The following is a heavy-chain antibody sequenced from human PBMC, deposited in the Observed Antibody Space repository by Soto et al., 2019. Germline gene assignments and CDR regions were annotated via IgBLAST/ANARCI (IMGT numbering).Heavy chain of an antibody. J-gene: IGHJ6*02. V-gene: IGHV1-46*01. CDR3: ARRKYYYGSGPYGMDV. CDR2: INPSGGST. Sequence: ASVKVSCKASGYTFTSYYMHWVRQAPGQGLEWMGIINPSGGSTSYAQKFQGRVTMTRDTSTSTVYMELSSLRSEDTAVYYCARRKYYYGSGPYGMDVWGQGTTVTVSS. CDR1: GYTFTSYY. D-gene: IGHD3-10*01.